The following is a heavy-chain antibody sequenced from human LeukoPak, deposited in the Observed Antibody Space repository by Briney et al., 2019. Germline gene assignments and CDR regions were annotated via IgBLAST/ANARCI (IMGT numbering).Heavy chain of an antibody. CDR3: ARQEYCSSTSCYPEYYYYYYYMDV. D-gene: IGHD2-2*01. V-gene: IGHV4-59*08. Sequence: PSETLSLTCSVSGDSISSSYWSWIRLPPGKGLEWIGYVFHSGIVHYNLPFKSRVTMSVDTSKNQLSLKLSSVTAADTAVYYCARQEYCSSTSCYPEYYYYYYYMDVWGKGTTVTVSS. J-gene: IGHJ6*03. CDR2: VFHSGIV. CDR1: GDSISSSY.